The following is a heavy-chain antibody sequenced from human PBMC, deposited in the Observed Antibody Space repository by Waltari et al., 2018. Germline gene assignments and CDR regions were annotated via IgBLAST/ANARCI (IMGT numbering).Heavy chain of an antibody. D-gene: IGHD3-10*01. CDR1: GYTFTSYG. CDR2: ISAYNGNT. CDR3: AREAEVLWFGELSKRNWFDP. J-gene: IGHJ5*02. Sequence: QVQLVQSGAEVKKPGASVKVSCKASGYTFTSYGISWVRQAPGQGLGWMGWISAYNGNTNYAQKLQGRVTMTTDTSTSTAYMELRSLRSDDTAVYYCAREAEVLWFGELSKRNWFDPWGQGTLVTVSS. V-gene: IGHV1-18*01.